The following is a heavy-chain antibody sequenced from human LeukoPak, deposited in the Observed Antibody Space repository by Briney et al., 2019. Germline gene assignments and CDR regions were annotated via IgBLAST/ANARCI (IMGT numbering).Heavy chain of an antibody. CDR1: GGSFSGYY. V-gene: IGHV4-34*01. D-gene: IGHD3-22*01. J-gene: IGHJ3*02. Sequence: SETLSLTCAVYGGSFSGYYWSWIRQPPGKGLEWIGEINHSGSTNYNPSLKSRVTISVDTSKNQFSLKLSSVTAAGTAVYYCARVTPTYYYDSSGRTFDIWGQGTMVTVSS. CDR3: ARVTPTYYYDSSGRTFDI. CDR2: INHSGST.